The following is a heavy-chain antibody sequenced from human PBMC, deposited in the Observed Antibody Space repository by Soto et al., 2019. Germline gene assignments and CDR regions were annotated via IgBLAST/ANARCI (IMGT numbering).Heavy chain of an antibody. CDR1: GFTFSDYY. Sequence: GGSLRLSCAAFGFTFSDYYMSWIRQAPGKGLEWVSYISSSGSTIYYADSVKGRFTISRDNAKNSLYLQMNSLRAEDTAVYYCARVQLLWFGELDAFDIWGQGTMVTVSS. V-gene: IGHV3-11*01. J-gene: IGHJ3*02. D-gene: IGHD3-10*01. CDR2: ISSSGSTI. CDR3: ARVQLLWFGELDAFDI.